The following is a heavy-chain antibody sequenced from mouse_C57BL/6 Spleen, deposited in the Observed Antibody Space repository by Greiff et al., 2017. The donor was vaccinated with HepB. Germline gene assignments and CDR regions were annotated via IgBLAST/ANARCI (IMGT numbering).Heavy chain of an antibody. Sequence: VQLQQSGAELVMPGASVKLSCKASGYTFTSYWMHWVKQRPGQGLEWIGEIDPSDSYTNYNQKFKGKSTLTVDKSSSTAYMQLSSLTSEDSAVYSCARWGHSSDSWFAYWGQGTLVTVSA. CDR1: GYTFTSYW. V-gene: IGHV1-69*01. D-gene: IGHD3-1*01. CDR2: IDPSDSYT. CDR3: ARWGHSSDSWFAY. J-gene: IGHJ3*01.